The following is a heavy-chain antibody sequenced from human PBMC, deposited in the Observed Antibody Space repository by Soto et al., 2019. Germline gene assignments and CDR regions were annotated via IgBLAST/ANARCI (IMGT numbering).Heavy chain of an antibody. D-gene: IGHD6-13*01. V-gene: IGHV1-69*13. CDR2: IVPIYRTA. J-gene: IGHJ4*02. CDR1: GGTFSSYR. CDR3: ARDSGAKLSSS. Sequence: SVKVSCKASGGTFSSYRINWVRQAPGQGLEWVGGIVPIYRTADYAQKFQGRVTITADESARTAYLEVRSLKSQDTAVYYCARDSGAKLSSSWGQGTLVTAPQ.